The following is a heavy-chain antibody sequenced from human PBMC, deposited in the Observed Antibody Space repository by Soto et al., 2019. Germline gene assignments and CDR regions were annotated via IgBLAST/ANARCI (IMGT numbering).Heavy chain of an antibody. CDR1: GFTFSSYS. Sequence: GGSLRLSCAASGFTFSSYSMNWVRQAPGKGLEWVSSISSSSSYIYYADSVKGRFTISGDNAKNSLYLQMNSLRAEDTAVYYCARDPRPYQLLWSWFDPWGQGTLVTVSS. V-gene: IGHV3-21*01. D-gene: IGHD2-2*01. CDR2: ISSSSSYI. J-gene: IGHJ5*02. CDR3: ARDPRPYQLLWSWFDP.